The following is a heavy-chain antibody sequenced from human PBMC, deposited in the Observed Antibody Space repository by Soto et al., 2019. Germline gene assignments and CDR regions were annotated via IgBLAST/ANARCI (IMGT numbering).Heavy chain of an antibody. CDR3: ARRARDGWYFDL. V-gene: IGHV3-21*04. CDR1: GFTFSSYS. CDR2: ISSSSSYI. Sequence: GGSLRLSCAASGFTFSSYSMNWVRQAPGEGLERVSSISSSSSYIYYADSVKGRFTISRDNAKNSLYLQMNSLRAEDTAVYYCARRARDGWYFDLWGRGTLVTVSS. J-gene: IGHJ2*01.